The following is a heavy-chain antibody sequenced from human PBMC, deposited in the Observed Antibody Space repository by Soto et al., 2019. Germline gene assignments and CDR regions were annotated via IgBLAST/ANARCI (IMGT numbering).Heavy chain of an antibody. CDR1: GFSLSTSCLG. J-gene: IGHJ4*02. V-gene: IGHV2-5*02. CDR3: ALNTVVTPICFAY. CDR2: IYWDDDK. D-gene: IGHD2-21*02. Sequence: KESGPTLVKPTQTLTLTCTLSGFSLSTSCLGVGWIRQPPGKALEWLALIYWDDDKYYSPSLKTRLTITRDTSKNGVVLTMTSMDPVDTGTYFCALNTVVTPICFAYWGMGSLVTVSS.